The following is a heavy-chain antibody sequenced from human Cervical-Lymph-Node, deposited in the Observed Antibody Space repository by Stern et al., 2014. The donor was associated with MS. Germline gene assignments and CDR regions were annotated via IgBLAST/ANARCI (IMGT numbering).Heavy chain of an antibody. CDR2: IGWNSVNI. V-gene: IGHV3-9*01. D-gene: IGHD3-10*01. Sequence: VQLVESGGGLVQPGRSLRLSCAASGFTFDDYGMFWVRQSPGEGLGWGSGIGWNSVNIVYADSVEGRFTISRDNAKNSLYLEMNSLRPEDTALYYCAKEAHGDGDYFDYWGQGTLVIVSS. J-gene: IGHJ4*02. CDR1: GFTFDDYG. CDR3: AKEAHGDGDYFDY.